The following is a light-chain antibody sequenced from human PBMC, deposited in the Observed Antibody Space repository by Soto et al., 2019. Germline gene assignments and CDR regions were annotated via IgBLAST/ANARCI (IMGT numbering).Light chain of an antibody. CDR2: GAS. Sequence: EIVLTQSPGTLSLSPGERVTLSCRASLNVRSNYLAWYQQKPGQAPRLLISGASTRASGIPDRFSGSGSGTAFPPPISKWGHKDFAVYYCQKFGGAEWTSGQGTK. CDR3: QKFGGAEWT. V-gene: IGKV3-20*01. CDR1: LNVRSNY. J-gene: IGKJ1*01.